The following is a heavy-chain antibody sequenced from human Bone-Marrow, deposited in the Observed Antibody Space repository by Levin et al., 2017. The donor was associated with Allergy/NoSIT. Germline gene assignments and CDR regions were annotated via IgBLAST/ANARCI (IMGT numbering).Heavy chain of an antibody. CDR1: GFTFNGYA. Sequence: PGGSLRLSCAASGFTFNGYAMHWVRQAPGKGLEWVAVISYDGNNKYYADSVRGRFSISRDNPKNTLYLQMSSLREEDAAVYYCARVRCTDNLCYRLAYYYGLDVWGQGTTVTVSS. J-gene: IGHJ6*02. CDR2: ISYDGNNK. D-gene: IGHD2-8*02. CDR3: ARVRCTDNLCYRLAYYYGLDV. V-gene: IGHV3-30-3*01.